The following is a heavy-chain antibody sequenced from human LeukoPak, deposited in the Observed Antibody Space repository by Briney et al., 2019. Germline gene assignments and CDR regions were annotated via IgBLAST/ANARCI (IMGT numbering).Heavy chain of an antibody. Sequence: SETLSLTCTVSGGSISSDNYYWSWIRQPAGKGLEWIGRIYTSGSTNYNPSLKSRVTISVDTSKNQFSLKLTSVTAADTAVYYCARDRSGWYRDWGQGTLVTVSS. CDR2: IYTSGST. D-gene: IGHD6-19*01. V-gene: IGHV4-61*02. CDR1: GGSISSDNYY. CDR3: ARDRSGWYRD. J-gene: IGHJ4*02.